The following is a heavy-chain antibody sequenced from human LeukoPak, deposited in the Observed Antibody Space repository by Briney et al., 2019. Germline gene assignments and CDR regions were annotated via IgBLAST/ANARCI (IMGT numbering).Heavy chain of an antibody. Sequence: GESLKIFCRASGYSFSTYWVGWVRQMPGKGLEWMGIMYPGDSDTRYSPSFQGRFTISADKSISTAYLQWSSLKASDTAMYYCARRDGYNMGAFDIWGQGTMVTVSS. CDR2: MYPGDSDT. CDR3: ARRDGYNMGAFDI. V-gene: IGHV5-51*01. J-gene: IGHJ3*02. D-gene: IGHD5-24*01. CDR1: GYSFSTYW.